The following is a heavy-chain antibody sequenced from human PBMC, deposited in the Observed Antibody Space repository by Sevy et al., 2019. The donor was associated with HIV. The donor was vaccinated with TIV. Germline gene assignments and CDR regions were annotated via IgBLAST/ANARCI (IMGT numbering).Heavy chain of an antibody. Sequence: GGSLRLSCKASGFTFSSFVMQWVRQAPGKGLEWVANIRQDGSEMYYVGSVKGRFTISRDNAKNALYLQMDGLRAEDTAVYYCAWRYFDLWGQGALVTVSS. J-gene: IGHJ4*02. V-gene: IGHV3-7*03. CDR1: GFTFSSFV. CDR2: IRQDGSEM. CDR3: AWRYFDL.